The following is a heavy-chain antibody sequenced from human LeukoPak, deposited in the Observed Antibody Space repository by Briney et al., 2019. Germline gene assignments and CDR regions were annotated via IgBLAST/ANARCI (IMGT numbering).Heavy chain of an antibody. CDR1: GFTFSDYY. J-gene: IGHJ3*02. CDR3: ARDLAGRLGAFDI. D-gene: IGHD2-15*01. V-gene: IGHV3-11*05. Sequence: PGGSLRLSCAASGFTFSDYYMSWIRQAAGKGLEWASYISSSSSYTNYADSVKGRFTISRDNAKNSLYLQMNSLRAEDTAVYYCARDLAGRLGAFDIWGQGTMVTVSS. CDR2: ISSSSSYT.